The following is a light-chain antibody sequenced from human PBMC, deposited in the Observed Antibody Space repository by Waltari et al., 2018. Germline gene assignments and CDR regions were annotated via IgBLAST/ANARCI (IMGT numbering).Light chain of an antibody. CDR2: VAS. Sequence: EIVMTQSPAPLSVSPGERATLSCRASQSVDSHVAWYKQEPGQAPRLLIYVASTRATDIPARFSGSESGTEVTLTISSLQSEDSGVYYCQHYENWPHTFGGGTKVEIK. CDR3: QHYENWPHT. CDR1: QSVDSH. J-gene: IGKJ4*01. V-gene: IGKV3-15*01.